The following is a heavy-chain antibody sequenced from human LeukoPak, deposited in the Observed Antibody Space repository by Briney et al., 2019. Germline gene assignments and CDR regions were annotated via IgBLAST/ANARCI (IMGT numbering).Heavy chain of an antibody. CDR2: INHSGST. D-gene: IGHD5-12*01. CDR3: ARGVGWMRAFDI. Sequence: SETLSLTCAVYGGSFSGYYWSWIRQPPGKGLEWIGEINHSGSTNYNPSLKSRVTISVDTSKNQFSLKLSSVTAADTAVYYCARGVGWMRAFDIWGQGTMVTVSP. V-gene: IGHV4-34*01. J-gene: IGHJ3*02. CDR1: GGSFSGYY.